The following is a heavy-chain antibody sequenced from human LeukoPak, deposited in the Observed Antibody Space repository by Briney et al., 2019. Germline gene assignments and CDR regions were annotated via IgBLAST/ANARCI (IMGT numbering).Heavy chain of an antibody. V-gene: IGHV3-23*01. D-gene: IGHD1-26*01. CDR2: ISGSGGST. Sequence: GGSLRLSCAASGFTFSSFAMSWVRQAPGKGLEWVSAISGSGGSTYYADYVKGRFTISRDNSKNTLYLQMNSLRAEDTAVYYCAKGRLGRRELAAYYFDYWGQGTLVTVSS. CDR3: AKGRLGRRELAAYYFDY. J-gene: IGHJ4*02. CDR1: GFTFSSFA.